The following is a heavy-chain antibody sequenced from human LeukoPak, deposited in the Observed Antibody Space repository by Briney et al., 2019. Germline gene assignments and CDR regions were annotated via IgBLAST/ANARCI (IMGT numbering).Heavy chain of an antibody. CDR1: GFTFSDYY. Sequence: GGSLRLSCAASGFTFSDYYMSWVRQAPGKGLEWVSAISGSGGSTYYADSVKGRFTISRDNSKNTLYLQMNSLRAEDTAVYYCAKVGGYRLRPFDYWGQGTLVTVSS. V-gene: IGHV3-23*01. CDR3: AKVGGYRLRPFDY. J-gene: IGHJ4*02. D-gene: IGHD5-18*01. CDR2: ISGSGGST.